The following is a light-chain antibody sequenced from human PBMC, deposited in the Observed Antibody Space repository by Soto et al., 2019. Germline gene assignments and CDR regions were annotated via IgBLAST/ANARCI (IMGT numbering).Light chain of an antibody. CDR2: GAN. J-gene: IGKJ1*01. CDR3: HQNYGTPVT. CDR1: QSIGRY. V-gene: IGKV1-39*01. Sequence: SPLPPSPSSLSASVCYRITTPCLSGQSIGRYLDWYQQRPGTAPKVLIFGANSLQSGVPSRFSGSGSGTEFTLTISSLQPEDFATYYCHQNYGTPVTFGLGTKVDI.